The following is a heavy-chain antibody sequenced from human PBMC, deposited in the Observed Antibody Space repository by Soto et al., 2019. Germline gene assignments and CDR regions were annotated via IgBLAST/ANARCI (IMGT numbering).Heavy chain of an antibody. CDR2: IVPLFGTT. Sequence: QVQLVQSGAEVQKPGSSVKVSCKASGGNFTSYAISWVRQAPGQGLEFMGGIVPLFGTTNYAHKFRGRVTITADESTSTVYMELSSLTSEDTAVYYCAKASGRSWYNWFDPWGQGTLVTVST. CDR1: GGNFTSYA. V-gene: IGHV1-69*01. CDR3: AKASGRSWYNWFDP. D-gene: IGHD6-13*01. J-gene: IGHJ5*02.